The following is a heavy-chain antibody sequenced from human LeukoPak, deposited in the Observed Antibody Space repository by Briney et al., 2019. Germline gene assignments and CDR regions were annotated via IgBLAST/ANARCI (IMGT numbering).Heavy chain of an antibody. J-gene: IGHJ4*02. CDR2: IRSKANSYAT. CDR3: TRHWDTAMGDGCDY. V-gene: IGHV3-73*01. Sequence: PGGSLRLSCAASGFTFSGSAMHWVRQASGKGLEWVGRIRSKANSYATAYAASVKGRFTISRDDSKNTAYLQMNSLKTEDTAAYYCTRHWDTAMGDGCDYWGQGTLVTVSS. D-gene: IGHD5-18*01. CDR1: GFTFSGSA.